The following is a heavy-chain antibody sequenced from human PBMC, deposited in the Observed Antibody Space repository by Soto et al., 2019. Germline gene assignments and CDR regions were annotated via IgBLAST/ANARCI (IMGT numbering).Heavy chain of an antibody. Sequence: GGSLRLSCAASGFAFSSYGMHWVRQAPGKGLEWVAVISYDGSNTYYADSVKGGFTISRDNSKNTLYLQMNSLRAEDTAGYYCAKDYGDYGGYYYYGMDVWGQGTTVTVAS. J-gene: IGHJ6*02. V-gene: IGHV3-30*18. CDR1: GFAFSSYG. D-gene: IGHD4-17*01. CDR3: AKDYGDYGGYYYYGMDV. CDR2: ISYDGSNT.